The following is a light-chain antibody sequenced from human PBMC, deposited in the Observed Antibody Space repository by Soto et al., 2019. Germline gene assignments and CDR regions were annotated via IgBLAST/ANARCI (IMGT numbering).Light chain of an antibody. V-gene: IGLV4-60*03. CDR3: ETWDSNTAV. CDR2: LEGSGSY. CDR1: SGHSSYI. Sequence: QLVLTQSSSASASLGSSVKLTCTLSSGHSSYIIAWHQQQPGKAPRYLMKLEGSGSYNKGSGVPDRFSGSSSGADRYLTISNLQSEDEDDYYCETWDSNTAVFGGGTQLTVL. J-gene: IGLJ7*01.